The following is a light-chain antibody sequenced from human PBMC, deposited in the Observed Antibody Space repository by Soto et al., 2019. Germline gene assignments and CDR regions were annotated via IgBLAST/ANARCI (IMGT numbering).Light chain of an antibody. J-gene: IGKJ4*01. CDR3: KISHSTPLA. CDR1: QTISSY. V-gene: IGKV1-39*01. Sequence: DIQMTQSPSSLSASVGDRVTVTCRASQTISSYLNWYQQKPGKAPKLLIYAASSLQSGVPSMFRENASRTDFSLYISSLQPADNVTYSNKISHSTPLAFRGGTKVEIK. CDR2: AAS.